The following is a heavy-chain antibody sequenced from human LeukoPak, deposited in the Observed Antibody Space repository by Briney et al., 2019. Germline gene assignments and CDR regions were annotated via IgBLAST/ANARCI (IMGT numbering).Heavy chain of an antibody. D-gene: IGHD3-22*01. Sequence: GGSLRLSCAASGFTFSTYNMNWVRQAPGKGLEWVSHITSSSTNIYYADSVKGRFTISRDNSKNTLYLQMNSLRDEDTAVYYCAKHRFESGGYHSTDWGQGTLVTVSS. CDR2: ITSSSTNI. CDR3: AKHRFESGGYHSTD. V-gene: IGHV3-48*02. J-gene: IGHJ4*02. CDR1: GFTFSTYN.